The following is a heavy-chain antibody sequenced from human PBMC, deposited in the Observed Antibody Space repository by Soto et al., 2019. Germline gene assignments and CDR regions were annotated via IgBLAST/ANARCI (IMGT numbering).Heavy chain of an antibody. Sequence: QVQLVESGGGVVQPGRSLRLSCAASGFTFSDYAMHWVRQAPGKGLEWVTLISYDGNNKYYADSVKGRFTISRDNSKNTLYLQMTSLRAEDTAVYYCARGTLSVAMGLIHYWGQGTRVTVSS. CDR3: ARGTLSVAMGLIHY. CDR1: GFTFSDYA. V-gene: IGHV3-30-3*01. CDR2: ISYDGNNK. D-gene: IGHD5-12*01. J-gene: IGHJ4*02.